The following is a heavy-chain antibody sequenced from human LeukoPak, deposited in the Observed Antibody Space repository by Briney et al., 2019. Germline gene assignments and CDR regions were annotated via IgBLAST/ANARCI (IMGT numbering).Heavy chain of an antibody. CDR3: AREQPYGSGSFDY. CDR1: GGSINDYY. J-gene: IGHJ4*02. Sequence: SETLSLTCTVSGGSINDYYWSWIRQPPGEGLEWIGNIYYSGTTSHNPSLESRVIISVDTSKNQFSLKLNSVTAADTAVYYCAREQPYGSGSFDYWGQGTLVTVSS. D-gene: IGHD3-10*01. CDR2: IYYSGTT. V-gene: IGHV4-59*01.